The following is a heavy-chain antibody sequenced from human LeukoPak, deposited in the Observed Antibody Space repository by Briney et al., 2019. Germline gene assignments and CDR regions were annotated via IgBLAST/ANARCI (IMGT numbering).Heavy chain of an antibody. CDR1: GFTFSDSY. CDR2: ISSSGSTI. CDR3: ARGKYSFDY. V-gene: IGHV3-11*01. J-gene: IGHJ4*02. Sequence: PGGSLRLSCAASGFTFSDSYMSWIRQAPGKELEYISYISSSGSTIYYADCVKGRFTLSRDNAKNSLSLEMNSLRAEDTAVYYCARGKYSFDYWGQGTLVTVSS.